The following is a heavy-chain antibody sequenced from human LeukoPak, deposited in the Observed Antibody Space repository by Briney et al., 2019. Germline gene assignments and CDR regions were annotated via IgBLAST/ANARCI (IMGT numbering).Heavy chain of an antibody. CDR2: INPSGGST. CDR1: GYTFSNYD. J-gene: IGHJ4*02. CDR3: ARAEWLQSDPTFDY. D-gene: IGHD5-24*01. V-gene: IGHV1-46*01. Sequence: ASVKVSCKASGYTFSNYDINWVRQAPGQGLEWMGIINPSGGSTNYAQKFQGRVTMTRDTSTSTVYMELSSLRSEDTAVYYCARAEWLQSDPTFDYWGQGTLVTVSS.